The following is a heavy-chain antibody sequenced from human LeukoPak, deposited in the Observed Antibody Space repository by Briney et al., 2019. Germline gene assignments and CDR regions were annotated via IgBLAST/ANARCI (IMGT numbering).Heavy chain of an antibody. CDR1: GFTFSSYA. J-gene: IGHJ4*02. V-gene: IGHV3-23*01. Sequence: GWSLRLSCAASGFTFSSYAMGWVRQAPGKGLEWVSAISGSGGSTYYADSVKGRFTISRDNSKNTLYLQMNSLRAEDTAVYYCAKVSATAIWFDYWGQGTLVTVSS. D-gene: IGHD2-21*02. CDR2: ISGSGGST. CDR3: AKVSATAIWFDY.